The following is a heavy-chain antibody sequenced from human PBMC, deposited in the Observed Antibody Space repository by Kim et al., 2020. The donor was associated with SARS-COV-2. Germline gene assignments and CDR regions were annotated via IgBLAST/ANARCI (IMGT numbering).Heavy chain of an antibody. V-gene: IGHV3-64D*09. J-gene: IGHJ4*02. D-gene: IGHD6-13*01. CDR3: VKESIAAAGNPFDY. Sequence: ADSVKGRFTISRDNSKNTLYLQMSSLRAEDTAVYYCVKESIAAAGNPFDYWGQGTLVTVSS.